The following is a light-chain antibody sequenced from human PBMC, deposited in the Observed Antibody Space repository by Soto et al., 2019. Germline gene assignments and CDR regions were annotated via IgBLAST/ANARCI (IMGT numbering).Light chain of an antibody. CDR2: KAS. CDR3: QQYSTHTPRT. Sequence: DIQMTQSPSTLSASVGDRVTITCRASHSISIWLAWYQQKPGKAPKILIYKASSLESGVPSRFSCSGSGTEFTLTISSLQPDDFATYYCQQYSTHTPRTFGQGTKVDIK. V-gene: IGKV1-5*03. J-gene: IGKJ1*01. CDR1: HSISIW.